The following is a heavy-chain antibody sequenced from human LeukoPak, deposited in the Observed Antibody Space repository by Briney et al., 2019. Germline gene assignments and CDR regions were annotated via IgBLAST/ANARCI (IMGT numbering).Heavy chain of an antibody. J-gene: IGHJ4*02. D-gene: IGHD3-16*01. CDR3: ARGGGLGLRY. V-gene: IGHV4-34*01. CDR2: INHSGST. Sequence: PSETLSLTCAVYGGSFSGYYWSWIRQPPGKGLEWIGDINHSGSTKYNPSLKSRVTISVDTSKNQVSLKLSSVTAADTAVYYCARGGGLGLRYWGQGTLVTVSS. CDR1: GGSFSGYY.